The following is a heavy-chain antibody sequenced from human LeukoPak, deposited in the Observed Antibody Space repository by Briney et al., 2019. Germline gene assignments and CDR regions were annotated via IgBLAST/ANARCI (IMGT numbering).Heavy chain of an antibody. CDR3: ARGGDYGDYFVY. CDR1: GGSLSRGGYY. V-gene: IGHV4-31*03. Sequence: SQTLSLTCTAFGGSLSRGGYYWNWIRQQPGQGLEWLGYIYHSGSARYNPSFKSRLNMSVDMSRNQFSLNLSSVTAADTALYFCARGGDYGDYFVYWGQGTLVSVSS. CDR2: IYHSGSA. D-gene: IGHD4-17*01. J-gene: IGHJ4*02.